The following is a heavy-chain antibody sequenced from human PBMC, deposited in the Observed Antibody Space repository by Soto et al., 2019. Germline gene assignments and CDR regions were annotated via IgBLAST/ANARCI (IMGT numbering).Heavy chain of an antibody. CDR1: VFTFISYA. J-gene: IGHJ1*01. CDR2: ISYDGSNK. V-gene: IGHV3-30-3*01. Sequence: GWSLRLSCASSVFTFISYAMHWVRQAPGKGLEWVAVISYDGSNKYYADSVKGRFTISRDNSKNTLYLQMNSLRAEDTAVYYCARDQQGITMIAVVIGYFQHWGQGTLVTVSS. CDR3: ARDQQGITMIAVVIGYFQH. D-gene: IGHD3-22*01.